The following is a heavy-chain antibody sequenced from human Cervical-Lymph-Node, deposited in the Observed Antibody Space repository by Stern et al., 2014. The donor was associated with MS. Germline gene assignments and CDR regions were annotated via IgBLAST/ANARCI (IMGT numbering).Heavy chain of an antibody. CDR1: GYNFRTYW. D-gene: IGHD2-2*01. Sequence: DVQLVESGAEVKKPGESLKISCKGSGYNFRTYWIGWVRQMPGKGLEWMGFIQPGTSYTRYMPSFQDQVIMSADKSISTAYLQWSSLKASDTAIYYCVVAAAMLSSLGAFDVWGQGTMVTVSS. V-gene: IGHV5-51*01. CDR2: IQPGTSYT. J-gene: IGHJ3*01. CDR3: VVAAAMLSSLGAFDV.